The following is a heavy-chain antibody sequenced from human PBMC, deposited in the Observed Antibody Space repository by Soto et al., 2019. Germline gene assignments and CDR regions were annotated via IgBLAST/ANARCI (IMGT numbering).Heavy chain of an antibody. D-gene: IGHD3-22*01. CDR2: IYYSGST. V-gene: IGHV4-30-4*01. CDR3: AREGGYYYDSSGYYYEVDY. CDR1: GDSISSGDYY. J-gene: IGHJ4*02. Sequence: QVQLQESGPGLVKPSQTLSLTCTVPGDSISSGDYYWSWIRQPPGKGLEWIGYIYYSGSTSYKSSLKSRVTISVGMSTNQFSLELRSVTAADTAVYYCAREGGYYYDSSGYYYEVDYWGQGTLVTVSS.